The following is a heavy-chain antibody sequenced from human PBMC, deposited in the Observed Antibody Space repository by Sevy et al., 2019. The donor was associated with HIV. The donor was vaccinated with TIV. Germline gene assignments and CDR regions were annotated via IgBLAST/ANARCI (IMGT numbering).Heavy chain of an antibody. Sequence: GGSLRLSCAGSGFTPSTYGMHWVRQAPGKGLEWVAVIGYDGNNKYYADSVKGRLTISRDNSKNTLFLQIDSLRAVDTAVYDGARDPRRYGDYLLAYFDYWGQGALVTVSS. D-gene: IGHD4-17*01. V-gene: IGHV3-33*01. CDR1: GFTPSTYG. CDR2: IGYDGNNK. J-gene: IGHJ4*02. CDR3: ARDPRRYGDYLLAYFDY.